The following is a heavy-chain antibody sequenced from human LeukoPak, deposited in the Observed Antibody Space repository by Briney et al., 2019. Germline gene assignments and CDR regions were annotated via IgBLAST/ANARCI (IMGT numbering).Heavy chain of an antibody. CDR2: ISASGAST. J-gene: IGHJ4*02. D-gene: IGHD4-17*01. Sequence: GGSLRLSCAASGLTFSSYAMNWVRQAPGKGLEWVSAISASGASTSYADSVKGRFTISRDNSKNTLLMQMNSLRAEDTAIYYCAKCFRTTVTTVDYWGQGTLVTVSS. CDR3: AKCFRTTVTTVDY. CDR1: GLTFSSYA. V-gene: IGHV3-23*01.